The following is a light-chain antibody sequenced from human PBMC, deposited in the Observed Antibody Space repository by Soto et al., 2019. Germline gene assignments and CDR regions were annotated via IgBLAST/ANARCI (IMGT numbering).Light chain of an antibody. CDR3: QQRSNWPPIT. Sequence: EFVLTQSPGTRSLSAGERATLSRRASQSVSSYLAWYQQKPGQAPRLLIYDASNRATGIPARFSGSGSGTDFTLTISSLEPEDFAVYYCQQRSNWPPITFGQGTRLEIK. CDR2: DAS. J-gene: IGKJ5*01. V-gene: IGKV3-11*01. CDR1: QSVSSY.